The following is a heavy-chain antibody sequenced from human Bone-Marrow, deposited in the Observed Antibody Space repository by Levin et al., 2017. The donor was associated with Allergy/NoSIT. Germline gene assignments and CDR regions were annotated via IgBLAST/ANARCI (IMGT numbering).Heavy chain of an antibody. CDR3: ARWRTGFPQYFFDF. V-gene: IGHV5-51*01. D-gene: IGHD3/OR15-3a*01. Sequence: GESLKISCKGSEYSFTNYWIGWVRQMPGKGLEWMGIIYPGDSDTTYSPSFQGQVTFSADKSISTAYLQWGSLKASDTAMYYGARWRTGFPQYFFDFWGQGTLVTVSS. CDR2: IYPGDSDT. CDR1: EYSFTNYW. J-gene: IGHJ4*02.